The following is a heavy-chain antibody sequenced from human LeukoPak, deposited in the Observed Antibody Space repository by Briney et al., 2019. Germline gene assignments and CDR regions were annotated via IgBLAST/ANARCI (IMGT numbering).Heavy chain of an antibody. Sequence: PGRSLRLSCAASGFTFDDYAMHWVRQDPGKGLEWVSGISWNSGSIGYADSVKGRFTISRDNAMNSLYLQMNSLRAEDTALYYCAKDIAAAGKSGFDYWGQGTLVTVSS. J-gene: IGHJ4*02. CDR2: ISWNSGSI. CDR3: AKDIAAAGKSGFDY. CDR1: GFTFDDYA. D-gene: IGHD6-13*01. V-gene: IGHV3-9*01.